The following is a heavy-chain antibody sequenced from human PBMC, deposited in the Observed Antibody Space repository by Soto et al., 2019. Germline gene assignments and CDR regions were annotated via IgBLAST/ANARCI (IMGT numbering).Heavy chain of an antibody. CDR2: MTSDMKTI. CDR1: GFIFSVYS. J-gene: IGHJ4*02. D-gene: IGHD6-19*01. V-gene: IGHV3-48*02. Sequence: EVQLVDSGGGLVQPGGSLRLSCAASGFIFSVYSMNWIRQAPGKGLQWVSYMTSDMKTIHYADSVKGRFTISRDNAKNLVYLQMTSLRDDDTAIYYCARSVEGHFDYWGQGALVTVSS. CDR3: ARSVEGHFDY.